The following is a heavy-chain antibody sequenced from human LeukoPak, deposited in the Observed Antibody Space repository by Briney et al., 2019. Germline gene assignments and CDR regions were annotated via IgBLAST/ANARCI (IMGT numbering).Heavy chain of an antibody. CDR3: ARRPSDCSSTSCSRDY. V-gene: IGHV3-21*01. Sequence: GGSLRLSCAASGFTFSSYSKNWVRQAPGKGLEWVSSISSSSSYIYYADSVKGRFTISRDNAKNSLYLQMNSLRAEDTAVYYCARRPSDCSSTSCSRDYWGQGTLVTVSS. CDR1: GFTFSSYS. CDR2: ISSSSSYI. J-gene: IGHJ4*02. D-gene: IGHD2-2*01.